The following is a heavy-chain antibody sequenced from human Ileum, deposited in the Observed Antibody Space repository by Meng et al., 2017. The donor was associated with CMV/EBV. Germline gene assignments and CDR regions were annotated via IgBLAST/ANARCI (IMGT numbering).Heavy chain of an antibody. V-gene: IGHV4-4*07. CDR1: GASISCYY. J-gene: IGHJ4*02. D-gene: IGHD3-10*01. CDR3: ARAAARGVPVDF. Sequence: VLLQVSGPVPLKPSETLSLPCTVFGASISCYYWPWIRQPAGKGLEFIGRIYSSGNTDYNPSLMSRVTMSIDTSKNQLSLNLNSVTAADTAVYYCARAAARGVPVDFWGQGMLVTVSS. CDR2: IYSSGNT.